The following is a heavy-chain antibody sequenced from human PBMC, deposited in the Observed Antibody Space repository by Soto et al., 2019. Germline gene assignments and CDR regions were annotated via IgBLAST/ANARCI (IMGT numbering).Heavy chain of an antibody. D-gene: IGHD3-3*01. J-gene: IGHJ6*04. CDR3: ACKKRFYYGMDV. CDR2: INHSGST. V-gene: IGHV4-34*01. CDR1: GGSFSGYY. Sequence: PSETLSLTCAVYGGSFSGYYWSWIRQPPGKGLEWIGEINHSGSTNYNPSLKSRVTISVDTSKNQFSLKLSSVTAADTAVYYCACKKRFYYGMDVWGKGTRVTVPS.